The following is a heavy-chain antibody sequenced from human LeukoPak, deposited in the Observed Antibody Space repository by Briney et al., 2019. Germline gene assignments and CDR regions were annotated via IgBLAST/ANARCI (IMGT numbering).Heavy chain of an antibody. Sequence: GGSLRLSCAASEFTFSSYFMNWVRQTPGKGLEWVSSISSGSTYIYYADSVKGRFTISRDNAKNSLYLQMNSLRAEDTAVYYCARGRLYFDYWGQGTLVTVSS. J-gene: IGHJ4*02. CDR2: ISSGSTYI. CDR1: EFTFSSYF. V-gene: IGHV3-21*01. CDR3: ARGRLYFDY. D-gene: IGHD5-12*01.